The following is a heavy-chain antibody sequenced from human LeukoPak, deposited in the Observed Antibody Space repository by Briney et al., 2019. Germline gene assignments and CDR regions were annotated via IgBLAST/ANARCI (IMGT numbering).Heavy chain of an antibody. J-gene: IGHJ4*02. CDR1: GYTFTNYA. CDR3: ARVRTARTGDPWLYYFDY. CDR2: INTDTGKP. D-gene: IGHD7-27*01. V-gene: IGHV7-4-1*02. Sequence: GASVNVSCKASGYTFTNYAMNWVRQAPGQGLEWMGWINTDTGKPTYAQGFTGRFVFSLDTSVSTAYLQISSLKAEDTAVYYCARVRTARTGDPWLYYFDYWGQGTLVTVSS.